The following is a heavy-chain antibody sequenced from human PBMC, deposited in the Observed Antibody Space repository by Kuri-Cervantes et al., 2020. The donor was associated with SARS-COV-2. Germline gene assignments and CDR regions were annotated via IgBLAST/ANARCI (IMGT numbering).Heavy chain of an antibody. CDR3: ARAGDITMILEYYFDY. CDR2: IRYDGSNK. J-gene: IGHJ4*02. V-gene: IGHV3-30*02. CDR1: GFTFSSYG. Sequence: GESLKISCAASGFTFSSYGMHWVRQAPGKGLEWVAFIRYDGSNKYYADSVKGRFTISRDNAKNSLYLQMNSLRAEDTAVYYCARAGDITMILEYYFDYWGQGTLVTVSS. D-gene: IGHD3-22*01.